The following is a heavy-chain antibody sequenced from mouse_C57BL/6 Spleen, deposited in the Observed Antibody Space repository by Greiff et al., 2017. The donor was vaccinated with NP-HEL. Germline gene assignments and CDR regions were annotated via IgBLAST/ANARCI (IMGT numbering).Heavy chain of an antibody. CDR1: GYTFTSYW. CDR2: IDPSDSYT. Sequence: QVQLQQPGAELVKPGASVKLSCKASGYTFTSYWMQWVQQRPGQGLEWIGEIDPSDSYTNYNQKFKGKTTLTVDTSSSTAYMQLSSLTSEDSAVYYCARLYGSSKGFAYWGQGTLVTVSA. D-gene: IGHD1-1*01. J-gene: IGHJ3*01. V-gene: IGHV1-50*01. CDR3: ARLYGSSKGFAY.